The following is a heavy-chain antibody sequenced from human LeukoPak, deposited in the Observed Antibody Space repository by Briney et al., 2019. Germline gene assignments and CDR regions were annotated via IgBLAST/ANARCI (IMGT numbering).Heavy chain of an antibody. V-gene: IGHV1-2*06. CDR3: ARDAQRGYYDILTGYYC. Sequence: ASVKVSCKASGYTFTGYYMHWVRQAPGQGLEWMGRINPNSGGTNYAQKLQGRVTMTRDTSISTAYMELSRPRSDDTAVYYCARDAQRGYYDILTGYYCWGQGTLVTVSS. CDR1: GYTFTGYY. D-gene: IGHD3-9*01. J-gene: IGHJ4*02. CDR2: INPNSGGT.